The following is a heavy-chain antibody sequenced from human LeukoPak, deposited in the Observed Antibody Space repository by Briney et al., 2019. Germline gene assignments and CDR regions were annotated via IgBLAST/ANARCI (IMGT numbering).Heavy chain of an antibody. Sequence: SVKVSCKASGGTFSNYAISWVRQAPGQGLEWMGGIIPIFGTANYAQKFRGRVTITADKSTRTAYMELSSLRSEDTAVYYCARGHIVLMVYVFDYWGQGTLVTVSS. CDR3: ARGHIVLMVYVFDY. CDR1: GGTFSNYA. CDR2: IIPIFGTA. V-gene: IGHV1-69*06. D-gene: IGHD2-8*01. J-gene: IGHJ4*02.